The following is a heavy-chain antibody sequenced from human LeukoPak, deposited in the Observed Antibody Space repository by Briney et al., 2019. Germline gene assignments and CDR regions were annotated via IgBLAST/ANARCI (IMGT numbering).Heavy chain of an antibody. CDR3: ARGPTYQPIDF. J-gene: IGHJ4*02. CDR1: GGSISSSNYY. D-gene: IGHD2-2*01. V-gene: IGHV4-39*02. Sequence: SETLSLTCTVSGGSISSSNYYWGWIRQPPGKGLEWIASIHYSETTYYNPSLKSRVTISVDTSKNHFSLKLSSVAAADTAVYYCARGPTYQPIDFWGQGTLVTVSS. CDR2: IHYSETT.